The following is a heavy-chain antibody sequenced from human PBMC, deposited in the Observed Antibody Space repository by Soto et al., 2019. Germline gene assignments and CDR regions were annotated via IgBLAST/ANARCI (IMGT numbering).Heavy chain of an antibody. J-gene: IGHJ4*02. D-gene: IGHD2-8*01. CDR2: MSFDRSNT. V-gene: IGHV3-30*03. Sequence: GGSLSLSCAASGHSFSSYGVYWGRKGTGKGLEGVAVMSFDRSNTYYTASVKGRFTISRDKPRTPLYLQMNSLRAEDTAMYYCAIANGGHFDYFDYWGQGTLVTVSS. CDR1: GHSFSSYG. CDR3: AIANGGHFDYFDY.